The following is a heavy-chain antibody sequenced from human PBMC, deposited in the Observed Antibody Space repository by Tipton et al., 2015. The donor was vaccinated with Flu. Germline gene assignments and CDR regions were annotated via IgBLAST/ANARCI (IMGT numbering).Heavy chain of an antibody. V-gene: IGHV4-4*02. CDR1: GGSISSSNW. J-gene: IGHJ4*02. Sequence: TLSLTCAVSGGSISSSNWWSWVRQPPGKGLERIGEIYHSGSTNYNPSLKSRVTISVDKSKNQFSLKLSSVTAADTAVYYCASWLSSSWYSSYFDYWGQGTLVTVSS. CDR2: IYHSGST. CDR3: ASWLSSSWYSSYFDY. D-gene: IGHD6-13*01.